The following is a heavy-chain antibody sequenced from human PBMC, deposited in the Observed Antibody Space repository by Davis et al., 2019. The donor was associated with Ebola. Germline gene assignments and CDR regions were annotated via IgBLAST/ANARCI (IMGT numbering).Heavy chain of an antibody. CDR1: GFTFSSYA. D-gene: IGHD3-10*01. Sequence: GESLKISCAASGFTFSSYAMNWVRQAPGKGLEWVSGISGSGGSTYYADSVKGRFTISRDNSKNSLYLQMNSLRAEDTAVYYCAKDYGSGTWDYYYDMDVWGKGTTVTVSS. J-gene: IGHJ6*03. CDR3: AKDYGSGTWDYYYDMDV. CDR2: ISGSGGST. V-gene: IGHV3-23*01.